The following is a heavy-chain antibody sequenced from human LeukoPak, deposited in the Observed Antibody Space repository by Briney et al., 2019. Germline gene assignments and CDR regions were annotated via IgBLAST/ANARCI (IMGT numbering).Heavy chain of an antibody. CDR3: ANLRNAY. V-gene: IGHV3-23*01. J-gene: IGHJ4*02. CDR2: ISASGGST. Sequence: HPGGSLRLSCAVSGFTFSNYYFNRVRQAPGKGLEWVSTISASGGSTYYSDSVKGRFTISRDNSKNTLYLQMNSLRADDTAVYYCANLRNAYWGQGTLVTVSS. CDR1: GFTFSNYY.